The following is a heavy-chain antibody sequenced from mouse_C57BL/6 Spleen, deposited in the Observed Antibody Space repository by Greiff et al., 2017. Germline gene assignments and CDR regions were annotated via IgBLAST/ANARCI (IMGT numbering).Heavy chain of an antibody. CDR1: GYTFTSYW. V-gene: IGHV1-74*01. J-gene: IGHJ4*01. D-gene: IGHD1-1*01. Sequence: QVQLKQPGAELVKPGASVKVSCKASGYTFTSYWMHWVKQRPGQGLEWIGRIHPSDSATNYNQKFKGKATLTVDKSSSTAYMQLSSLTSEDSAVYYCAKYGSRGAMDYWCQGTSVTVSS. CDR3: AKYGSRGAMDY. CDR2: IHPSDSAT.